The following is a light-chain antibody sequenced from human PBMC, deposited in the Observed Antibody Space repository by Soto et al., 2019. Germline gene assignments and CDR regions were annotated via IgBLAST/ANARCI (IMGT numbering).Light chain of an antibody. CDR2: GNS. J-gene: IGLJ2*01. V-gene: IGLV1-40*01. CDR1: SSNIGAGYD. Sequence: QSVLTQSPSVSGAPGQRVTISCTGSSSNIGAGYDVHWYQQPPETAPKLLIYGNSDRASGVPDRFSGSKSGTSASLAITGLQAEDEADYYCQSYDSSLSVVVFGGGTQLTVL. CDR3: QSYDSSLSVVV.